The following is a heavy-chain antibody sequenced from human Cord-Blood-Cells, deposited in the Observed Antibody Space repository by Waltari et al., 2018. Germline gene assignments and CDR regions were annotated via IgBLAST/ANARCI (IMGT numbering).Heavy chain of an antibody. V-gene: IGHV1-2*04. J-gene: IGHJ3*02. CDR3: ARASLTGDDAFDI. CDR2: INPNSGGT. CDR1: GYTFTGYY. Sequence: QVQLVQSGAEVKKPGASVKVSCKASGYTFTGYYMHWVRQAPGQGLEWMGWINPNSGGTNDAQKFQGWVTMTRDTSISTAYMELSRLRSDDTAVYYCARASLTGDDAFDIWGQGTMVTVSS. D-gene: IGHD7-27*01.